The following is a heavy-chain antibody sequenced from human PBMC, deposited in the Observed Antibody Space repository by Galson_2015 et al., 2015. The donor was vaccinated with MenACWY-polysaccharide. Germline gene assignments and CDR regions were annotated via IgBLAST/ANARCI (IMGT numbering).Heavy chain of an antibody. CDR3: SRVHSSGYYYVGAFDI. CDR1: GGSISSSSYY. D-gene: IGHD3-22*01. Sequence: ETLSLTCTVSGGSISSSSYYWGWIRLTPGKGLEWIGTIYYSGSTYYNPSFKSRVTISVDTSKNQFTLKRSSVTAAYTAVNYCSRVHSSGYYYVGAFDIWGQGAMVTVSS. CDR2: IYYSGST. V-gene: IGHV4-39*06. J-gene: IGHJ3*02.